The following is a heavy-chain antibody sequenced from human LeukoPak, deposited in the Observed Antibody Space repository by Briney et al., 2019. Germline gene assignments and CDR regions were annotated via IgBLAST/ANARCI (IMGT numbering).Heavy chain of an antibody. J-gene: IGHJ6*02. CDR2: IKQDGSEK. CDR1: GFTFSSYW. D-gene: IGHD6-19*01. Sequence: GGSLRLSRAASGFTFSSYWMGWVRQAPGKGLEWVANIKQDGSEKYYVDSVKGRFTIPRDNAKNSLYLQMNSLRAEDTAVYYCARDRRGSGWFQAPYYYYYGMDVWGQGTTVTVSS. V-gene: IGHV3-7*01. CDR3: ARDRRGSGWFQAPYYYYYGMDV.